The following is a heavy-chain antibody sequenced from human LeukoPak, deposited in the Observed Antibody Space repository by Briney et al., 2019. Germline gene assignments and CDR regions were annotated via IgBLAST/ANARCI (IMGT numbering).Heavy chain of an antibody. Sequence: ASVKVSCKASGYTFTNYGISWVRQAPGQGLEWMGWISAYNGHTNYAQKLQGRVTMTTDTSTSTAYMEQRSLRSDDTAVYYCAREVVVVAASPNFDYWGQGTLVTVSS. D-gene: IGHD2-15*01. CDR2: ISAYNGHT. CDR3: AREVVVVAASPNFDY. V-gene: IGHV1-18*01. J-gene: IGHJ4*02. CDR1: GYTFTNYG.